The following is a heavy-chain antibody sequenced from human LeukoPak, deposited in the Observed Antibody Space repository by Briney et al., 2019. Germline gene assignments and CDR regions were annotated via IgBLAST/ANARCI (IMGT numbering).Heavy chain of an antibody. CDR3: ARRRIVATIDY. CDR1: GGSISSSGYY. Sequence: PSETLSLTCGVSGGSISSSGYYWAWIRQPPGTGLEWIGSISYTGTTYYNPSLKSRLTISADRSKNQFSLKLTSVTAADTAVYYCARRRIVATIDYWGQETLVTVSS. J-gene: IGHJ4*02. D-gene: IGHD5-12*01. CDR2: ISYTGTT. V-gene: IGHV4-39*01.